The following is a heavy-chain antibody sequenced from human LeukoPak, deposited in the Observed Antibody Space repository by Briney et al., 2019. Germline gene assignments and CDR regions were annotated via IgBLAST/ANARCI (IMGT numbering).Heavy chain of an antibody. CDR2: IWYDGSNK. J-gene: IGHJ4*02. Sequence: GGSLRLSCAASGFTFSSYGMHWVRQAPGKGLEWVAVIWYDGSNKYYADSVKGRFTISRDNSKNTLYLQMNSLRAEDTAVYYCARDHDYYDSSGEFCDCWGQGTLVTVSS. CDR1: GFTFSSYG. V-gene: IGHV3-33*01. D-gene: IGHD3-22*01. CDR3: ARDHDYYDSSGEFCDC.